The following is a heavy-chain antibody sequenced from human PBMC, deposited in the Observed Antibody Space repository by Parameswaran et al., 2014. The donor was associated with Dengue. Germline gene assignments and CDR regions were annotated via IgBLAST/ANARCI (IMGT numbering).Heavy chain of an antibody. CDR1: GYTFTGYY. CDR3: ARDRGLFGY. CDR2: INPNSGNT. Sequence: ASVKVSCKASGYTFTGYYMHWVRQAPGQGLEWMGWINPNSGNTGYAQKFQGRVTMTRNTSISTAYMELSSLRSEDTAVYYCARDRGLFGYWGQGTLVTVSS. V-gene: IGHV1-8*02. J-gene: IGHJ4*02. D-gene: IGHD3-3*01.